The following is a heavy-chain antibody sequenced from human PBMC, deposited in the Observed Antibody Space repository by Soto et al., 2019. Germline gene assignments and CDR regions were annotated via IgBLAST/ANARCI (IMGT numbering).Heavy chain of an antibody. D-gene: IGHD1-7*01. CDR3: GRESGETWDYEAS. V-gene: IGHV4-4*07. Sequence: PSETLSLTCTVSGGSISSYRWSWIRQPAGKGLEWIGRLNTYGNTHYNPPLKSRVTVSVDTSRNQFFLTLRSVTAADSAVYHCGRESGETWDYEASWGQGTPVTVSS. CDR1: GGSISSYR. J-gene: IGHJ5*02. CDR2: LNTYGNT.